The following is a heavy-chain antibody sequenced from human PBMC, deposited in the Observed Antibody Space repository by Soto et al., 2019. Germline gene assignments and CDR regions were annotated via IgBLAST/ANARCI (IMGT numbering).Heavy chain of an antibody. CDR3: AKEMRNDFWSGYYWAFDI. V-gene: IGHV3-23*01. J-gene: IGHJ3*02. D-gene: IGHD3-3*01. CDR2: ISGTGGST. CDR1: GFTFSSYA. Sequence: GGSLRLSCAASGFTFSSYAMNWVRQAPGKGLEWVSAISGTGGSTYYADSVKGRFTVSRDNSKNTLYLQMNNLRAEDTAVYYCAKEMRNDFWSGYYWAFDIWGQGTLVTVSS.